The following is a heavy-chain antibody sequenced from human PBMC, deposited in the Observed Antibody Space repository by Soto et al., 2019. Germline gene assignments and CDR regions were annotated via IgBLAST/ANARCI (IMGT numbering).Heavy chain of an antibody. CDR3: ARDPFVVFSSARGPPYCMDF. J-gene: IGHJ6*02. CDR2: ISYDGVNK. D-gene: IGHD3-9*01. CDR1: GFIFSTYS. V-gene: IGHV3-30-3*01. Sequence: GGSLRLSCTASGFIFSTYSMQWVRQAPGKGMDWVAVISYDGVNKYHADSVRGRFTISRDNPKKTLYRKMSSLRADDTAVYYSARDPFVVFSSARGPPYCMDFWCQGTTVTVSS.